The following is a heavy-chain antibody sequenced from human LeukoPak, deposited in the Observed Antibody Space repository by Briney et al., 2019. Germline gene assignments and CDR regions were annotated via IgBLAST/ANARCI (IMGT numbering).Heavy chain of an antibody. Sequence: PGESLKISCEGAGYIFSSCWFAWVRQLPAKGLEWMGAIFPGDSNTKYSPSFQGQVTISADKPISTASLQWSSLKPSDTAMYYCARHWYNRNYWIAFDIWGRRTMVTVPS. CDR3: ARHWYNRNYWIAFDI. D-gene: IGHD4-11*01. J-gene: IGHJ3*02. V-gene: IGHV5-51*01. CDR2: IFPGDSNT. CDR1: GYIFSSCW.